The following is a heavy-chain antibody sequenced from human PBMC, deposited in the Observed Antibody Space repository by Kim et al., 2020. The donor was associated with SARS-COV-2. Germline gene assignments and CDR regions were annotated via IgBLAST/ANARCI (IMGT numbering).Heavy chain of an antibody. Sequence: SETLSLTCAVYGGSFSGYYWSWIRQPPGKGLEWIGEINHSGSTNYNPSLKSRVTISVDTSKNQFSLKLSSVTAADTAVYYCARAGGIIAAAGEFDYWAREPWSPSPQ. J-gene: IGHJ4*02. CDR2: INHSGST. CDR3: ARAGGIIAAAGEFDY. D-gene: IGHD6-13*01. CDR1: GGSFSGYY. V-gene: IGHV4-34*01.